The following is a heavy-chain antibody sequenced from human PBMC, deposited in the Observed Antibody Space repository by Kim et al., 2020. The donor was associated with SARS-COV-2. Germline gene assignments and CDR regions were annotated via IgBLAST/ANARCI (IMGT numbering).Heavy chain of an antibody. V-gene: IGHV6-1*01. J-gene: IGHJ4*02. CDR3: ARDRQRAGTGVDY. D-gene: IGHD6-19*01. Sequence: YAICVKGRITINPDTAKNQFSLQLNSVTPEDTAVYYCARDRQRAGTGVDYWGQGTLVTVSS.